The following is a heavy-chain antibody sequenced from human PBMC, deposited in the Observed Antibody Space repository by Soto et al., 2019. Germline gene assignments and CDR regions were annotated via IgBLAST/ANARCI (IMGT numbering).Heavy chain of an antibody. CDR2: ISSSGSYI. CDR1: GVTSGVIFSSYS. Sequence: GSLSLSLAASGVTSGVIFSSYSMNWVRQAPGKGLEWVASISSSGSYIFNADSMKGRFTISRDNAKNSLYLQMNSLRAEDTAVYYRARGDWFDPWGQGTLVTVSS. J-gene: IGHJ5*02. V-gene: IGHV3-21*01. CDR3: ARGDWFDP.